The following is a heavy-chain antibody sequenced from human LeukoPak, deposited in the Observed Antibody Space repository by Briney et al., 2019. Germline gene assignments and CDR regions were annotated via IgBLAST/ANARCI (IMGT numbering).Heavy chain of an antibody. V-gene: IGHV4-38-2*01. CDR2: IYHSGST. J-gene: IGHJ4*02. D-gene: IGHD2-2*01. CDR3: ARTTTPSSTSCPGQ. CDR1: GYSISSGYY. Sequence: SETLSLTCADSGYSISSGYYWGWIRQPPGKGLEWIGSIYHSGSTYYNPSLKSRVTISVDTSKNQFSLKLSSVTAADTAVYYCARTTTPSSTSCPGQWGQGTLVTVSS.